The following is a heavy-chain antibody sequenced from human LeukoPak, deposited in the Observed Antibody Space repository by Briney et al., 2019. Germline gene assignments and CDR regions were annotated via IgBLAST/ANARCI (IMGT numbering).Heavy chain of an antibody. J-gene: IGHJ1*01. Sequence: PGGSLRLSCAASGFTLSSYSMNWVRQAPGKGLERGSYISSSSSTIYYADSVKGRFTISRDNAKNSLYLHLNSLRAEDTAVYSCVRDFNTVTTAYLQHWGQGTLVTVSS. CDR1: GFTLSSYS. D-gene: IGHD4-17*01. CDR2: ISSSSSTI. CDR3: VRDFNTVTTAYLQH. V-gene: IGHV3-48*01.